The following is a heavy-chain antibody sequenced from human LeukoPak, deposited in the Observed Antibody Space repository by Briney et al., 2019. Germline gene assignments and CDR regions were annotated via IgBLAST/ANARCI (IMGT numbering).Heavy chain of an antibody. CDR3: ARRTQTTYYNDSGIGY. Sequence: SETLSLTCAVYGGSFSGYYWSWIRQPPGKGLEWIGEINHSGSTNYNPSLKSRVTISVDTSKNQFSLKLTSVTAADTAVYYCARRTQTTYYNDSGIGYWGQGTLVTVSS. J-gene: IGHJ4*02. D-gene: IGHD3-10*01. CDR2: INHSGST. V-gene: IGHV4-34*01. CDR1: GGSFSGYY.